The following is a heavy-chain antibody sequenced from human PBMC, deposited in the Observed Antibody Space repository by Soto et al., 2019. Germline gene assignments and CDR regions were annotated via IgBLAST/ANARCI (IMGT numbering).Heavy chain of an antibody. D-gene: IGHD2-15*01. J-gene: IGHJ5*02. CDR3: ARAGWQLLAWSDP. Sequence: QVQLVESGGALVKPGGSLRLSCAASGFTFRDYYMTWIRQATGKGLEWISYISSSGTSIYYADSVKGRFTISRDNAKKSLYLQMNSLRAEDTAVYYCARAGWQLLAWSDPWGQGTRVTVSS. V-gene: IGHV3-11*01. CDR2: ISSSGTSI. CDR1: GFTFRDYY.